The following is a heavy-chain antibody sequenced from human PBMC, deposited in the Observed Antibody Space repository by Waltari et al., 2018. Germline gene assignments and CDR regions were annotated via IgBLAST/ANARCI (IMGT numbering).Heavy chain of an antibody. Sequence: QVQLQESGPGLVKPSQTLSLTCTVSGGSISSGSYYWSWIRQTAGKGLEWIGYIYTSGSTNYNPSLKSRVTISVDTSKNQFSLKLSSVTAADTAVYYCARMITFGGVIVIGGVGAFDIWGQGTMVTVSS. V-gene: IGHV4-61*09. D-gene: IGHD3-16*02. J-gene: IGHJ3*02. CDR2: IYTSGST. CDR3: ARMITFGGVIVIGGVGAFDI. CDR1: GGSISSGSYY.